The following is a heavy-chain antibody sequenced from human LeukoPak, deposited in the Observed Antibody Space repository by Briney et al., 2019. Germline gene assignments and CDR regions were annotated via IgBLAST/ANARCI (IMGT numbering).Heavy chain of an antibody. J-gene: IGHJ6*02. Sequence: GLSLRLSCAASGFMFGNYGMHWVRQAPGQGLESLALIWYDGSKKYYADSVKGRFTFSRDNSENTLYLQMNSQRADDTAVYYCARGLQPPVLYGMDVWGQGTTVTVFS. CDR2: IWYDGSKK. V-gene: IGHV3-33*01. D-gene: IGHD4-11*01. CDR3: ARGLQPPVLYGMDV. CDR1: GFMFGNYG.